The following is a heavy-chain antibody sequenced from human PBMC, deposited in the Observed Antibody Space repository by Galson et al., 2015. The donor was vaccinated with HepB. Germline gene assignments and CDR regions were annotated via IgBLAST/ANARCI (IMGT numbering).Heavy chain of an antibody. Sequence: SLRLSCAASGFTFSSYGMHWVRQAPGKGLEWVAVISYDGSNKYYADSVKGRFTISRDNSKNTLYLQMNSLRAEDTAVYYCAKVLLMSTYYYYGMDVWGQGTTVTVSS. V-gene: IGHV3-30*18. J-gene: IGHJ6*02. CDR2: ISYDGSNK. D-gene: IGHD2-15*01. CDR1: GFTFSSYG. CDR3: AKVLLMSTYYYYGMDV.